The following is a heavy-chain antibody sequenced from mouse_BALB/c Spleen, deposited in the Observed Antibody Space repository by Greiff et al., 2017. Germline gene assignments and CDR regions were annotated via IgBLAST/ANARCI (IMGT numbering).Heavy chain of an antibody. V-gene: IGHV5-17*02. D-gene: IGHD2-3*01. J-gene: IGHJ3*01. CDR3: ARDDGYSFAY. CDR1: GFTFSSFG. CDR2: ISSGSSTI. Sequence: EVQRVESGGGLVQPGGSRKLSCAASGFTFSSFGMHWVRQAPEKGLEWVAYISSGSSTIYYADTVKGRFTISRDNPKNTLFLQMTSLRSEDTAMYYCARDDGYSFAYWGQGTLVTVSA.